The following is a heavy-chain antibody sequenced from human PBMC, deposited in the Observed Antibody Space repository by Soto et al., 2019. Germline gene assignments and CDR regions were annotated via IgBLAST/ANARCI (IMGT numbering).Heavy chain of an antibody. CDR3: AAGGSSGYYGG. J-gene: IGHJ4*02. V-gene: IGHV1-58*01. D-gene: IGHD3-22*01. CDR1: VFTFTSSS. CDR2: ITVGTGNT. Sequence: SVKVSCKASVFTFTSSSVQWVRQARGQRLEWIGWITVGTGNTNYAQKFQERVTITRDMSTSTSYMELSNLRSEDTAVYYCAAGGSSGYYGGWGQGTQVTVSS.